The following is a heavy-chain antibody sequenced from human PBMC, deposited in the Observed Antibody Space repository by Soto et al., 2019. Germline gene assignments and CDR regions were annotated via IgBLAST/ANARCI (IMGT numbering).Heavy chain of an antibody. Sequence: SETLSLTCTVSGGSISTSSYSWGWIRRPPGKGLEWIGTIYYSGSTYYNPSLKSRVTMSVDTSKSRFSLKLSSVTAADTAVYYCAAEWGVGPVAGILRRWGHGTLVTVSS. V-gene: IGHV4-39*01. CDR3: AAEWGVGPVAGILRR. D-gene: IGHD2-2*01. CDR1: GGSISTSSYS. J-gene: IGHJ4*01. CDR2: IYYSGST.